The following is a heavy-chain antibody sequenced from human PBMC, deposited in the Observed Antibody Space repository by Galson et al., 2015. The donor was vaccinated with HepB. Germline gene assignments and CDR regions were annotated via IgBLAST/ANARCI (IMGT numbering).Heavy chain of an antibody. Sequence: SLRLSCAASGFTVSSNYMSWVRQAPGKGLEWVSVIYSGGSTYYADSVKGRFTISRDNSKNTLYLQMSSLRVEDTAVYYCAGDGPDGGTPYLGYWGQGTLVTVSS. V-gene: IGHV3-66*01. CDR2: IYSGGST. J-gene: IGHJ4*02. CDR3: AGDGPDGGTPYLGY. D-gene: IGHD2-2*02. CDR1: GFTVSSNY.